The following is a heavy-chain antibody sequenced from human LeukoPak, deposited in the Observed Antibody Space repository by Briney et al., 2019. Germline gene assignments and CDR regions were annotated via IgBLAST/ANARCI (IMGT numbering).Heavy chain of an antibody. D-gene: IGHD5/OR15-5a*01. CDR2: IFYTGAI. Sequence: PSETLSLTCTVSGGSISTTSYYWGWIRQPPGKGLEWVGSIFYTGAIYYSPSLKSRVTISVDTARNQFSLRLTSVIAADTAVYYCARRPYSVNDYCDSWGQGTLVTVSS. CDR1: GGSISTTSYY. CDR3: ARRPYSVNDYCDS. V-gene: IGHV4-39*01. J-gene: IGHJ4*02.